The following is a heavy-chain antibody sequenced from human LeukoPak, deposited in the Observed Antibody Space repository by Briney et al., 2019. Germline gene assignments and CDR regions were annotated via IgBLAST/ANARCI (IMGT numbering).Heavy chain of an antibody. CDR3: TTDSYYDILTGRKIDY. J-gene: IGHJ4*02. V-gene: IGHV3-15*01. D-gene: IGHD3-9*01. CDR2: IKSKADGGTT. Sequence: PGGSLRLSCAASGFTFSTYWMSWVRQAPGKGLEWVGRIKSKADGGTTDYAAPVKGRFTISRDDSKNTLYLQMNSLKTEDTAVYYCTTDSYYDILTGRKIDYWGQGTLVTVSS. CDR1: GFTFSTYW.